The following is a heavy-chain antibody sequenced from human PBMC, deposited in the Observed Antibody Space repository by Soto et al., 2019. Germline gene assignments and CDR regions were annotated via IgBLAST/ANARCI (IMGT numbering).Heavy chain of an antibody. CDR2: IKNKTDGGTT. CDR1: GFTFSNAW. CDR3: TAGGNFDY. D-gene: IGHD2-15*01. Sequence: LRLSCAASGFTFSNAWMSWVRQAPGKGLEWVGRIKNKTDGGTTDYAAPVKGRFTISRDDSKNTLYLQMNSLKTEDTAVYYCTAGGNFDYWGQGTLVTVSS. V-gene: IGHV3-15*01. J-gene: IGHJ4*02.